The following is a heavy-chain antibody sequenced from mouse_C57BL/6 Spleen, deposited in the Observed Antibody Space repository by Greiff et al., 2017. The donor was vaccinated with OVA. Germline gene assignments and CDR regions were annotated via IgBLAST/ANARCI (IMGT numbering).Heavy chain of an antibody. CDR3: ARRGGNYYGSSGYFDV. Sequence: QVQLQQSGTELVKPGASVKLSCKASGYTFTSYWMHWVKQRPGQGLEWIGNINPSNGGTNYNEKFKSKATLTVDKSSSTAYMQLSSLTSEDSAVYYCARRGGNYYGSSGYFDVWGTGTTVTVSS. CDR2: INPSNGGT. V-gene: IGHV1-53*01. D-gene: IGHD1-1*01. J-gene: IGHJ1*03. CDR1: GYTFTSYW.